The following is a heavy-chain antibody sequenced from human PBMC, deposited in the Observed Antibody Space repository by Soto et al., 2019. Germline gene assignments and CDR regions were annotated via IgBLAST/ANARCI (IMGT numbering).Heavy chain of an antibody. CDR2: IYYSGST. D-gene: IGHD6-13*01. J-gene: IGHJ6*02. CDR1: GGSISSSSYY. Sequence: SQTLSLTCTVSGGSISSSSYYWGWIRQPPGKGLEWIGSIYYSGSTYYNPSLKSRVTISVDTSKNQFSLKLSSVTAADTAVYYCARQQSSSWYETVTPYYYYGMDVWGQGTTVTVSS. V-gene: IGHV4-39*01. CDR3: ARQQSSSWYETVTPYYYYGMDV.